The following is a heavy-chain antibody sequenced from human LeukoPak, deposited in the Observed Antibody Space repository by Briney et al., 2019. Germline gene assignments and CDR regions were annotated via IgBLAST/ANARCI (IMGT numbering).Heavy chain of an antibody. Sequence: GESLKISCKGSGYSFTSYWIGWVRQMPGKGLEWMGIIYPGDSDTRYSPSFQGQVTISADKSISTAYLQWSNLKASDTAMYYCARSGRRDGYNYRAFDVWGQGTMVTVSS. V-gene: IGHV5-51*01. CDR1: GYSFTSYW. J-gene: IGHJ3*01. D-gene: IGHD5-24*01. CDR3: ARSGRRDGYNYRAFDV. CDR2: IYPGDSDT.